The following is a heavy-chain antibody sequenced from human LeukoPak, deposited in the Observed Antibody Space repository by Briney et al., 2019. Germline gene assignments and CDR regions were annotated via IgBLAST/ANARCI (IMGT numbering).Heavy chain of an antibody. J-gene: IGHJ4*02. D-gene: IGHD3-10*01. CDR3: ARDTTYYYGSGSYPDY. CDR2: IKEDGGEK. Sequence: GGSLRLSCAASGVTFSSDWMSWVRERPGEGRGWGSNIKEDGGEKYYVDSVKGRFTISRENAKNSLCLQINSLRAEDTAVYYRARDTTYYYGSGSYPDYWGQGTLVTVSS. CDR1: GVTFSSDW. V-gene: IGHV3-7*01.